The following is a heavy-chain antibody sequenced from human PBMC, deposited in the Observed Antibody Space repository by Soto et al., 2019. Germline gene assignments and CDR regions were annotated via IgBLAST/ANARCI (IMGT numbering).Heavy chain of an antibody. CDR2: ISLYSDGT. CDR1: GYSFSNYG. Sequence: XSVKVSCTTSGYSFSNYGITWVRQAPGQPLEWLGWISLYSDGTNYAQKFQGRVSMTTDTSTTTAYMELRSLRSDDTAVYYCARVVPGAEAWFGPWGQGTLVTVSS. J-gene: IGHJ5*02. V-gene: IGHV1-18*01. D-gene: IGHD2-2*01. CDR3: ARVVPGAEAWFGP.